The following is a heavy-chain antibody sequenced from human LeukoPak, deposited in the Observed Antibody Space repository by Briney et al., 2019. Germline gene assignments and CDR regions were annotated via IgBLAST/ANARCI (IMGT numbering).Heavy chain of an antibody. CDR3: AKKPDVYSTPNRDY. Sequence: GGSLRLSCAASGFTFSSYAMSWVRQAPGKGLEWVSAISGSGGSTYYADSVKGRFTISRDNSKNTLYLQMNSLRAEGTAVYYCAKKPDVYSTPNRDYWGQGTLVTVSS. V-gene: IGHV3-23*01. CDR2: ISGSGGST. CDR1: GFTFSSYA. J-gene: IGHJ4*02. D-gene: IGHD6-13*01.